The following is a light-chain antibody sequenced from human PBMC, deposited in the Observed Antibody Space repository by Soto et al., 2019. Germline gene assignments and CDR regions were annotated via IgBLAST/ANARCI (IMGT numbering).Light chain of an antibody. CDR3: LLAYNGVRI. CDR1: TGAVTSGHY. Sequence: QAVVTQDPSLTVSPGGTVTLTCGSSTGAVTSGHYPYWFQQKPGQAPRTLIYDTSNKHSWTPARFSGSLRGGKAALTLSGAQPEDEAEYYCLLAYNGVRIFGGGTKLTVL. V-gene: IGLV7-46*01. J-gene: IGLJ2*01. CDR2: DTS.